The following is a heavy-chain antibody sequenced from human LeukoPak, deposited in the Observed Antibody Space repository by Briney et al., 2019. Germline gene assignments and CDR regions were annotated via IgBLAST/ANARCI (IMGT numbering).Heavy chain of an antibody. J-gene: IGHJ4*02. CDR2: INPNSGGT. D-gene: IGHD3-9*01. CDR1: GYTFTGYY. V-gene: IGHV1-2*04. CDR3: ARGDYDILTGFDY. Sequence: ASVKVSCKASGYTFTGYYMHWVRQAPGQGLEWMGWINPNSGGTNYARKFQGWVTMTRDTSISTAYMELSRLRSDDTAVYYCARGDYDILTGFDYWGQGTLVTVSS.